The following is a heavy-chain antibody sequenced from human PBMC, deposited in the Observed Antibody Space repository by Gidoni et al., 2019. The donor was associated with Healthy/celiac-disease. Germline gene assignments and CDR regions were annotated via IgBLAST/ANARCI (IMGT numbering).Heavy chain of an antibody. V-gene: IGHV3-30-3*01. CDR1: GFTFRSYA. D-gene: IGHD6-6*01. Sequence: QVQLVESGGGVVQPGRSLRLSCAASGFTFRSYAMHWVRQAPGKGLEWVAVISYDGSNKYYADSVKGRFTISRDNSKNTLYLQMNSLRAEDTAVYYCARDTLEYSITSGGYWGQGTLVTVSS. CDR3: ARDTLEYSITSGGY. J-gene: IGHJ4*02. CDR2: ISYDGSNK.